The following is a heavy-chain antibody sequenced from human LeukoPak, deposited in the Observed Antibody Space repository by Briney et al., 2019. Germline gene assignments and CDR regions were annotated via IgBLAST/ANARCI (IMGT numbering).Heavy chain of an antibody. Sequence: GGSLRLSCAASGFTFSTSWMDWVRQAPGKGLEWVANIKQDGSEKYYVDSVKGRFTISRDNAKNSPYLQMNSLRAEDTAVYYCARMGARDAFDIWGQGTMVTVSS. D-gene: IGHD1-26*01. CDR3: ARMGARDAFDI. CDR1: GFTFSTSW. J-gene: IGHJ3*02. CDR2: IKQDGSEK. V-gene: IGHV3-7*01.